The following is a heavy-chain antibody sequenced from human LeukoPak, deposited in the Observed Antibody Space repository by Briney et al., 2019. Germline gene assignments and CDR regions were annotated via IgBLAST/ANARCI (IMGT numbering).Heavy chain of an antibody. Sequence: PGGSLRLSCAVSGFTVSANYMSWVRQAPGKGLEWVSVIYSDGGINYADSVKGRFTISRDNSKNSLYLQMNSLRSDDTAVYYCARDNYGGNSDDYWGQGTLVTVSS. D-gene: IGHD4-23*01. V-gene: IGHV3-53*05. CDR3: ARDNYGGNSDDY. CDR1: GFTVSANY. J-gene: IGHJ4*02. CDR2: IYSDGGI.